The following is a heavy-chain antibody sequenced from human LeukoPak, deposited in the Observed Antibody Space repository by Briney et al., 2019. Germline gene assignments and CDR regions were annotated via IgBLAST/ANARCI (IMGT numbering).Heavy chain of an antibody. Sequence: ASVKVSCKASGYTFTSYDINRVRQATGQGLEWMGWMNPNSGNTGYAQKFQGRVTMTRNTSISTAYMELSSLRAEDTAVYYCAKDLAVVVPAANFDYWGQGTLVTVSS. CDR1: GYTFTSYD. V-gene: IGHV1-8*01. CDR3: AKDLAVVVPAANFDY. D-gene: IGHD2-2*01. CDR2: MNPNSGNT. J-gene: IGHJ4*02.